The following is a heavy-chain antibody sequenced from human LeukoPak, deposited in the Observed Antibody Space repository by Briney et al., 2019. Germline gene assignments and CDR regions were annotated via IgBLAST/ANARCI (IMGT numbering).Heavy chain of an antibody. CDR2: ISSSSSYI. CDR1: GFTFSSYS. D-gene: IGHD3-10*01. CDR3: VKAQDPYDAGSNAADS. V-gene: IGHV3-21*01. J-gene: IGHJ4*02. Sequence: GGSLRLSCAASGFTFSSYSMNWVRQAPGKGLEWVSSISSSSSYIYYADSVKGRCTISRDNAKNSLYLQMNSLRADDTAVYYCVKAQDPYDAGSNAADSGGQGTLVTVSS.